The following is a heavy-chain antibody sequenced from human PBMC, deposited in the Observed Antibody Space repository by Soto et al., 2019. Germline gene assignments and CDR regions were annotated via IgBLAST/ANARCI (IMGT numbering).Heavy chain of an antibody. CDR2: ISAYNGNT. J-gene: IGHJ6*03. CDR1: GYTFTSYG. Sequence: ASVKVSCKASGYTFTSYGISWVRQAPGQGPEWMGWISAYNGNTNYARRLQGKVTMTTDTSTNTAYMELRSLTSDDTAVYYCARRISVVAYYYYMDVWGKGTTVTAP. V-gene: IGHV1-18*04. D-gene: IGHD2-15*01. CDR3: ARRISVVAYYYYMDV.